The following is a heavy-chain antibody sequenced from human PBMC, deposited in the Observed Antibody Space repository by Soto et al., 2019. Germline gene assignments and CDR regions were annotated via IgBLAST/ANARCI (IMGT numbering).Heavy chain of an antibody. V-gene: IGHV3-23*01. CDR2: ISGSAGT. CDR3: AKEKDYDFNWGSDRFPSHY. Sequence: GGSLRLSCTASGFTFRTYAMTWFRQAPGKXLEWVSAISGSAGTFYATSVKGRFTISRDNSRSTVYLQMHSLRAEDSAIYYCAKEKDYDFNWGSDRFPSHYWGRGTLVTVSS. CDR1: GFTFRTYA. D-gene: IGHD3-16*02. J-gene: IGHJ4*02.